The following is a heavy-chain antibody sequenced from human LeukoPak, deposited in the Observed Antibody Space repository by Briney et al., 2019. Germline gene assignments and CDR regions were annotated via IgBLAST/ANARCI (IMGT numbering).Heavy chain of an antibody. V-gene: IGHV3-11*01. D-gene: IGHD5-18*01. CDR2: ITSGGSTI. CDR3: ARIYSYGLVSN. Sequence: GGSLRLSCAVSGFIVSSDYMSWVRQAPGKGLEWVSYITSGGSTIQYADSVKGRFTISRDNAKNSLYLQMNSLRAEDTAVYYCARIYSYGLVSNWGQGTLVTVSS. J-gene: IGHJ4*02. CDR1: GFIVSSDY.